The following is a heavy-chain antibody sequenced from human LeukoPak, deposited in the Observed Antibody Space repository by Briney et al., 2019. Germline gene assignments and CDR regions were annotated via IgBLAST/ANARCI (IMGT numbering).Heavy chain of an antibody. CDR3: ARDLLVRTVTAFDY. CDR2: ISAYNGNT. CDR1: GYTFTSYG. D-gene: IGHD2-21*02. V-gene: IGHV1-18*04. Sequence: ASVKVPCKASGYTFTSYGISWVRQAPGQGLEWMGWISAYNGNTNYAQKLQGRVTMTTDTSTSTAYMELRSLRSDDTAVYYCARDLLVRTVTAFDYWGQGTLVTVSS. J-gene: IGHJ4*02.